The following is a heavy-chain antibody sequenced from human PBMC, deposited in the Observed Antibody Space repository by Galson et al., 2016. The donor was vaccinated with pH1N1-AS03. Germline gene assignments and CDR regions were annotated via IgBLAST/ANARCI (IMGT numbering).Heavy chain of an antibody. CDR3: VRDIYGDPLGE. Sequence: CVISGDSVLSDSAAWNWVRQSPSRGLEWLGRTYLRSTWXXDYAESMKSRIIINADTSKNQFSLQLNSVTPEDTAVYYCVRDIYGDPLGEWGQGTLVTVSS. V-gene: IGHV6-1*01. CDR2: TYLRSTWXX. J-gene: IGHJ4*02. D-gene: IGHD4-17*01. CDR1: GDSVLSDSAA.